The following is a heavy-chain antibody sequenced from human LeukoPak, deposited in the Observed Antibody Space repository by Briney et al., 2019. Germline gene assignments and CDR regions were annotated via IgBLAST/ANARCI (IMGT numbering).Heavy chain of an antibody. D-gene: IGHD5-24*01. CDR2: ISSSSSYI. J-gene: IGHJ6*03. CDR1: GFTFSSYS. CDR3: ARESNKMATISVHYYMDV. V-gene: IGHV3-21*01. Sequence: PGGSLRLSCAASGFTFSSYSMNWVRQAPGKGLEWVSSISSSSSYIYYADSVKGRFTISRDNAKNSLYLQMNSLRAEDTAVYYCARESNKMATISVHYYMDVWGKGTTVTVSS.